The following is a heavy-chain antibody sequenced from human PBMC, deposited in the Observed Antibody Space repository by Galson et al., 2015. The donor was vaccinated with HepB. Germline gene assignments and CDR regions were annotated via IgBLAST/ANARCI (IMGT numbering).Heavy chain of an antibody. D-gene: IGHD6-13*01. J-gene: IGHJ4*02. V-gene: IGHV3-48*02. CDR3: AKGQGSGSALVDC. CDR2: VSSSGRYM. CDR1: RSRFRSYT. Sequence: SLRLSCAASRSRFRSYTMNWIRQTAGNMLELVSWVSSSGRYMASAESVPGRITISRDNAQNALHLQMNNLSDEDMVVYYCAKGQGSGSALVDCRGQGTMVAVSS.